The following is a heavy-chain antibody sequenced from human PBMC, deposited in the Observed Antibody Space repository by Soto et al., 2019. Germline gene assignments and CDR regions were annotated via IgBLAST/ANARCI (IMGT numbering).Heavy chain of an antibody. Sequence: SETLSLTCAVSGGSISSSNWWSWVRQPPGKGLEWIGEIYHSGSTNYNPSLKSRVTISVDKSKNQFSLKLSSVTAADTAVYYCASNAQQFSHPFDYWGQGTLVTVSS. J-gene: IGHJ4*02. CDR3: ASNAQQFSHPFDY. D-gene: IGHD6-13*01. CDR1: GGSISSSNW. V-gene: IGHV4-4*02. CDR2: IYHSGST.